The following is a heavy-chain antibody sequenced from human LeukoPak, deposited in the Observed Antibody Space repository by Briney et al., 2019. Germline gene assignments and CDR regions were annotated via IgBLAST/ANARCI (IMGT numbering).Heavy chain of an antibody. V-gene: IGHV1-69*05. J-gene: IGHJ4*02. D-gene: IGHD3-3*01. Sequence: GASVKVSCKASGGTFSSSAISWVRQAPGQGLEWMGGIIPIFGTANYAQKLQGRVTMTTDTSTSTAYMELRSLRSDDTAVYYCARDLIWKAGQMDYWGQGTLVTVSS. CDR3: ARDLIWKAGQMDY. CDR1: GGTFSSSA. CDR2: IIPIFGTA.